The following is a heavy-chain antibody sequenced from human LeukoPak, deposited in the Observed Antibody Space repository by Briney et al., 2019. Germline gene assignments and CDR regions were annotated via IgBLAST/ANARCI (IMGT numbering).Heavy chain of an antibody. CDR3: ARESAQQLVGGAFDI. Sequence: GASVKVSCKASGYTFTGYYMHWVRQAPGQGLEWMGWINPNSGGTNYAQKFQGRVTMTRDTSISTAYMELSRPRSDDTAVYYCARESAQQLVGGAFDIWGQGTMVTVSS. CDR2: INPNSGGT. J-gene: IGHJ3*02. CDR1: GYTFTGYY. D-gene: IGHD6-13*01. V-gene: IGHV1-2*02.